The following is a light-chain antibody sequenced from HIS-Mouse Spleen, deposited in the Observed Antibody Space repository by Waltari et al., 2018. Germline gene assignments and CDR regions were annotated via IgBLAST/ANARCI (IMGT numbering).Light chain of an antibody. Sequence: SYELTQPPSVSVSPGQTARITCSGDALPKKYAYWYQKKPGQAPVLVIYEDSNRPSGIPERFSGSSSGTMATLTISGAQVEDEADYYCYSTDSSGNHRVFGGGTKLTVL. CDR1: ALPKKY. CDR2: EDS. CDR3: YSTDSSGNHRV. V-gene: IGLV3-10*01. J-gene: IGLJ2*01.